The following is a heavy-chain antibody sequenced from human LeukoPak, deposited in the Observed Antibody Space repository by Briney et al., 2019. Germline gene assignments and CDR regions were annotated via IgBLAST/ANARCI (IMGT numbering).Heavy chain of an antibody. D-gene: IGHD4-17*01. CDR2: IHHSGST. J-gene: IGHJ5*02. CDR3: ARAGDYSKNWFDP. Sequence: PSETLSLTCAVSGGSISSGGYSWSWIRQPPGKGLEWIGYIHHSGSTYYNPSLKSRVTISVDRSKNQFSLKLSSVTAADTAVYYCARAGDYSKNWFDPWGQGTLVTVSS. V-gene: IGHV4-30-2*01. CDR1: GGSISSGGYS.